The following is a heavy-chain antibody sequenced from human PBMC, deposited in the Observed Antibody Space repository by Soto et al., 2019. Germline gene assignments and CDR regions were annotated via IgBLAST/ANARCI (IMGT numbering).Heavy chain of an antibody. J-gene: IGHJ6*03. D-gene: IGHD3-22*01. CDR2: IDWDDDK. CDR1: GFSLSTSGMC. Sequence: SGPTLVNPTQTLTLTCTFSGFSLSTSGMCVSWIRQPPGKALEWLARIDWDDDKYYSTSLKTRLTISKDTSKNQVVLTMTNMDPVDTATYYCARAIMGYDGYYYYMDVWGKGTTVTVSS. V-gene: IGHV2-70*11. CDR3: ARAIMGYDGYYYYMDV.